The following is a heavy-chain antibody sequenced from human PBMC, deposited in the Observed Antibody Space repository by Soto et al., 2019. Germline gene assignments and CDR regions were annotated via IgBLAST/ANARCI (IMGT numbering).Heavy chain of an antibody. Sequence: SETLSLTCTVSGGSISSYYWSWIRQPAGKGLEWIGRIYTSGSTNYNPSLKSRVTMSVDTSKNQFSLKLSSVTAADTAVYYCARGEPAAIDYYYGMDVWGQGTTVTVSS. D-gene: IGHD2-2*02. J-gene: IGHJ6*02. V-gene: IGHV4-4*07. CDR1: GGSISSYY. CDR3: ARGEPAAIDYYYGMDV. CDR2: IYTSGST.